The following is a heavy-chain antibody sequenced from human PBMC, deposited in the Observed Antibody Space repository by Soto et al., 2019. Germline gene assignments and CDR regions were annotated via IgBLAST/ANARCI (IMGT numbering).Heavy chain of an antibody. Sequence: QVQLVQSRAEVKEPGASVKVSCKASGYSFTTYYMHWVRQAPGQGLERMGIIDPSAGSTTYSQKFQGRFTMTRDTSTNTFYMELRRLTSEDTAVYYCARPAATTNLYYNSGMDVWGQGTTVTVSS. CDR2: IDPSAGST. V-gene: IGHV1-46*01. J-gene: IGHJ6*02. D-gene: IGHD4-4*01. CDR3: ARPAATTNLYYNSGMDV. CDR1: GYSFTTYY.